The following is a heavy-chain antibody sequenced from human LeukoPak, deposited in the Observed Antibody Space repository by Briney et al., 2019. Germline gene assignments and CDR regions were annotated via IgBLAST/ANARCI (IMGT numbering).Heavy chain of an antibody. V-gene: IGHV3-30*02. CDR3: AKDRYEYSSSSDY. CDR2: IRYDGSNK. CDR1: GFTFSSYG. D-gene: IGHD6-6*01. J-gene: IGHJ4*02. Sequence: GGSLRLSCAASGFTFSSYGMHWVRQAPGKGLEWVAFIRYDGSNKYYADSVKGRFTISRDNSKNTLYLQMNSLRAEDTAVYYCAKDRYEYSSSSDYWGQGTPVTVSS.